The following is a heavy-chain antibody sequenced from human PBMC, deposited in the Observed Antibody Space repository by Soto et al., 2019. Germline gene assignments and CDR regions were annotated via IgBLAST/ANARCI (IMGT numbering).Heavy chain of an antibody. D-gene: IGHD2-15*01. CDR3: ARELSGSCYKWFDP. Sequence: EMQLVESGGNWIQPGGSLRLSCAASGFRVSDNSMTLVRQALGKGLEWLSVIHSDATTYFADSVKSPFIIARYNSNNTVYLQMNFLRAEDTATYYCARELSGSCYKWFDPWGQGTLVTVSS. CDR1: GFRVSDNS. V-gene: IGHV3-53*01. J-gene: IGHJ5*02. CDR2: IHSDATT.